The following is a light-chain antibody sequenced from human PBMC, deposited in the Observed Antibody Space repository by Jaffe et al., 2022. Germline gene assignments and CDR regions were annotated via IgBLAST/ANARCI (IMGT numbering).Light chain of an antibody. J-gene: IGKJ2*01. CDR1: QSLVVSDGHTY. Sequence: DVLMTQSPLSLPVTLGQPASISCRSSQSLVVSDGHTYLNWFQKRPGQSPRRLIYEVSSRDSGVPDRFSGSGSGTDFTLKISRVEAEDVGVYYCMQHTHWPYTFGQGTKLEIK. CDR3: MQHTHWPYT. V-gene: IGKV2-30*01. CDR2: EVS.